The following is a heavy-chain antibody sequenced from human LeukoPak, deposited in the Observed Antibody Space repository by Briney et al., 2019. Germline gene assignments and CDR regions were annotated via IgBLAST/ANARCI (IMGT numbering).Heavy chain of an antibody. CDR3: ARDYGDY. Sequence: PGGSLRLSCAASGFTFSDYWMTWFRQAPGKGLEWLANIKQDGSDEYYVDSVKGRFTISRDNAKNSLYLQMYSPRAEDTAVYYCARDYGDYWGQGILVTVSS. J-gene: IGHJ4*02. D-gene: IGHD4-17*01. CDR2: IKQDGSDE. CDR1: GFTFSDYW. V-gene: IGHV3-7*01.